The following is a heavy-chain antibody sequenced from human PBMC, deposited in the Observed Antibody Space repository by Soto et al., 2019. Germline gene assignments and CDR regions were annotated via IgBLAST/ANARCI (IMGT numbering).Heavy chain of an antibody. CDR1: GDSISSYY. J-gene: IGHJ5*02. Sequence: SETRSLTCTVSGDSISSYYWSWIRQPPGKGLEWIGYIYYSVSTNYNPSLKSRVTISVYTSKNQFSLKMSSVTAADTAVYYCERLLRGREPWGQETMV. V-gene: IGHV4-59*01. CDR3: ERLLRGREP. CDR2: IYYSVST. D-gene: IGHD3-16*01.